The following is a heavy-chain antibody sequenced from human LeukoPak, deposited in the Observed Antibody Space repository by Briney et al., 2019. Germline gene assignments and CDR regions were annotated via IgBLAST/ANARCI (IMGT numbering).Heavy chain of an antibody. V-gene: IGHV1-18*01. D-gene: IGHD6-13*01. Sequence: ASVKVSCKTSGYFFPSYGISWVRQAPGQGLEWIGWITPSNGNTHYAQNFQGRVTVTTDTSTSTVYMELGSLRSEDTAVYYCAREEGALGIHWFDPWGQGTLVTVSS. CDR1: GYFFPSYG. CDR3: AREEGALGIHWFDP. J-gene: IGHJ5*02. CDR2: ITPSNGNT.